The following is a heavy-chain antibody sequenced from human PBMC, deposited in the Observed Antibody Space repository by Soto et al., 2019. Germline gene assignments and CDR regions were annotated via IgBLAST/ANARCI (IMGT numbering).Heavy chain of an antibody. CDR2: IYYTGAA. CDR1: GGSIDTGGFY. Sequence: QVQLQESGPGLVKPSQTLTLTCSVSGGSIDTGGFYWSWARQLPGKGLQWIGYIYYTGAAYYNPALKSRVVISFDTSAHQFSLSLTSLTAAATAVYYCARGTLNDISFDSLGQGRLVTVSS. D-gene: IGHD2-21*01. V-gene: IGHV4-31*03. CDR3: ARGTLNDISFDS. J-gene: IGHJ4*02.